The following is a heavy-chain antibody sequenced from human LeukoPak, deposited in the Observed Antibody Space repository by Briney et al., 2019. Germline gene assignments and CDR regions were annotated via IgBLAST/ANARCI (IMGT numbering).Heavy chain of an antibody. Sequence: GGSLRLSCAASGFAVSSYYMTWVRQAPGKGLEWVSIIYSGGSTYYADSVKGRFTTSRDNSQNTVYLQMNSLRPEDTAVYYCARAEVIAFFDCWGQGTLVTVSS. CDR1: GFAVSSYY. J-gene: IGHJ4*02. CDR3: ARAEVIAFFDC. CDR2: IYSGGST. D-gene: IGHD2-21*01. V-gene: IGHV3-66*02.